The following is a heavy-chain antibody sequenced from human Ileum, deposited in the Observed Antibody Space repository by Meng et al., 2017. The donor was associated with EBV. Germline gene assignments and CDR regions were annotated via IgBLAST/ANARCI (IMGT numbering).Heavy chain of an antibody. CDR1: GGSVSSGGNY. V-gene: IGHV4-61*08. J-gene: IGHJ4*02. CDR3: ARDGYSSGSD. Sequence: VPLHESGPGLVKPSETLSLTCSVSGGSVSSGGNYWSWIRQPPGKGLEWIGYIYNSGSTNYNPSLKSRVTISVDTSKNQFSLKLSSVTAADTAVYYCARDGYSSGSDWGQGTLVTVSS. D-gene: IGHD6-19*01. CDR2: IYNSGST.